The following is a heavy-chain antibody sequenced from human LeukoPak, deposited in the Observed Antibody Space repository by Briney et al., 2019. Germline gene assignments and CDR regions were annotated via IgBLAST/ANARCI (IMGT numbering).Heavy chain of an antibody. CDR3: ARASAGTECFDY. J-gene: IGHJ4*02. CDR2: ISAYNGNT. Sequence: ASVKVSCKASGYTFTSYGISWVRQAPGQGLEWIGWISAYNGNTNYAQKLQGRVTMTTDTSTSTAYMELRSLRSDDTAVYYCARASAGTECFDYWGQGTLVTVSS. CDR1: GYTFTSYG. D-gene: IGHD6-13*01. V-gene: IGHV1-18*01.